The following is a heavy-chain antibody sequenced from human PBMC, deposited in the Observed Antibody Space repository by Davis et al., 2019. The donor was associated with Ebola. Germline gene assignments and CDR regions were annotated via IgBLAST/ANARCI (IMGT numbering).Heavy chain of an antibody. D-gene: IGHD4-17*01. J-gene: IGHJ4*02. CDR3: TTDGAGDYGDY. V-gene: IGHV3-15*01. Sequence: ESLKISCAASGFTFSSYGMHWVRQAPGKGLEWVGRIKSKTDGGTTDYAAPVKGRFTISRDDSKNTLYLQMNSLKTEDTAVYYCTTDGAGDYGDYWGQGTLVTVSS. CDR1: GFTFSSYG. CDR2: IKSKTDGGTT.